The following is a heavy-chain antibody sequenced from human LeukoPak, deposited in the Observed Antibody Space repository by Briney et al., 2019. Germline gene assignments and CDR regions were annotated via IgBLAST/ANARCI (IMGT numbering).Heavy chain of an antibody. V-gene: IGHV4-39*01. Sequence: SETLSLTCTVSGGSISSSSYYWDWIRQPPGKGLEWIGNIYYSGSTYYNPSLKSRVTISVDTSKNQFSLKLSSVTAADTAVYFCCRVKDRCFEYWGLGTMVIVSS. CDR3: CRVKDRCFEY. CDR1: GGSISSSSYY. D-gene: IGHD3-9*01. J-gene: IGHJ3*01. CDR2: IYYSGST.